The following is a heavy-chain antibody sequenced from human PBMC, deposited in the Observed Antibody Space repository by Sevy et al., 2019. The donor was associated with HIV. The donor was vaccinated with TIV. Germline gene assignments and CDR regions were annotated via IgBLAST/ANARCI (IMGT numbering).Heavy chain of an antibody. CDR1: GFTVSTYA. CDR3: AAGETSVVTDLDY. CDR2: ITGGGDST. V-gene: IGHV3-23*01. Sequence: GGSLRLSCAASGFTVSTYAINWVRQAPGEGLEWVSAITGGGDSTYYADSVKGRFTISRDNSKNVVYLQMNSLRAEDRAVYYCAAGETSVVTDLDYWGQGTLVTVSS. J-gene: IGHJ4*02. D-gene: IGHD5-18*01.